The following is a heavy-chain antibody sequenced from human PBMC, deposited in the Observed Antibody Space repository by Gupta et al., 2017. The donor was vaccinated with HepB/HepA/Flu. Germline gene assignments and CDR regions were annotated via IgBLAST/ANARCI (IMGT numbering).Heavy chain of an antibody. CDR2: ISGRGGTT. Sequence: EVQVLESGGGLVQPGGSLRLYCSASGFTLSNYAMSWVRQAQGKGLEWVSDISGRGGTTYNTDSVKGRFTISRDNSKNTLYLQMNSLRAEDTAVYYCAKGNSGSKYYYYMDVWGKGTTVTVSS. V-gene: IGHV3-23*01. CDR3: AKGNSGSKYYYYMDV. J-gene: IGHJ6*03. D-gene: IGHD1-26*01. CDR1: GFTLSNYA.